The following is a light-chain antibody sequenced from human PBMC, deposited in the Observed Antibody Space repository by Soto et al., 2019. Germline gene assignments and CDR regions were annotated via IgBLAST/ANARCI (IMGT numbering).Light chain of an antibody. CDR2: DVT. Sequence: SALTQPASVSGSPGQSITISCTGTSSDVGGYNYVSWYQQHPAKAPKLMIYDVTNRPSGVSDRFSGSKSGNTASLTISGLQAEDEADYYCSSYTSSSTPYVFGTGTKVTVL. V-gene: IGLV2-14*01. CDR3: SSYTSSSTPYV. J-gene: IGLJ1*01. CDR1: SSDVGGYNY.